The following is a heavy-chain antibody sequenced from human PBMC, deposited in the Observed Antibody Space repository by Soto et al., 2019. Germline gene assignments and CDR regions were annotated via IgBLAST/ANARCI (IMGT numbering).Heavy chain of an antibody. V-gene: IGHV4-31*03. Sequence: SETLSLTCTVSGGSISSGGYYWSWIRQHPGKGLEWIGYIYYSGSTYYNPSLKSRVTISVDTSKNQFSLKLSSVTAADTAVYYCARDIVGSSSFMYYYYGMDVWGQGTTVTVSS. CDR1: GGSISSGGYY. CDR2: IYYSGST. J-gene: IGHJ6*02. D-gene: IGHD6-6*01. CDR3: ARDIVGSSSFMYYYYGMDV.